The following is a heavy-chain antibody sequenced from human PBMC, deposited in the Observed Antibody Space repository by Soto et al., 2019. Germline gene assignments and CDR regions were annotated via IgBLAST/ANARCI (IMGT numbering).Heavy chain of an antibody. D-gene: IGHD3-3*01. CDR1: GFTFSSYD. Sequence: SGGSLRLSCAASGFTFSSYDMHWVRQATGKGLEWVSAIGTAGDTYYPGSVKGRFTISRENAKNSLYLQMNSLRAEDTAVYYCARGSYDFWSGYPNNFDYWGQGTLVTVSS. V-gene: IGHV3-13*01. CDR3: ARGSYDFWSGYPNNFDY. CDR2: IGTAGDT. J-gene: IGHJ4*02.